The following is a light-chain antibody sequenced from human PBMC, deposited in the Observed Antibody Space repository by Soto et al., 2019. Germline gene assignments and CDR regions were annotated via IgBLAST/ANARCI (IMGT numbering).Light chain of an antibody. Sequence: DIQMTQSPSSLSASVGDRVTITCRASQSIIFYLNWYQQKPGQAPRLLIYAASNLQSGVPSRFSGSGSGPEFTLTISSLQPEDFATYFCQQSYTTPVYTFGQGTKLEIK. CDR1: QSIIFY. CDR3: QQSYTTPVYT. J-gene: IGKJ2*01. CDR2: AAS. V-gene: IGKV1-39*01.